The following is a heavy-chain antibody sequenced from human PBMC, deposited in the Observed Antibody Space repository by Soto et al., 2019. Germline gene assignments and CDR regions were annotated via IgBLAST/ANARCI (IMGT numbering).Heavy chain of an antibody. V-gene: IGHV1-8*01. CDR1: GYMFSTYD. D-gene: IGHD1-20*01. Sequence: QVQLVQSGAEVKKPGASVKVSCKASGYMFSTYDINWVRQAPGQGLEWMGWLNTNSGNTGYAQKFQVRVTMTRNTSINTAYMELSSLGSDDTAVYYCARDHRYNWNDEGWFDPWGQGTLVTVSS. J-gene: IGHJ5*02. CDR2: LNTNSGNT. CDR3: ARDHRYNWNDEGWFDP.